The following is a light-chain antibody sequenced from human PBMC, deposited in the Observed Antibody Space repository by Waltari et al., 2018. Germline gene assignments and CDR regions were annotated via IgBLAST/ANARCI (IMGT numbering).Light chain of an antibody. V-gene: IGLV3-1*01. Sequence: SYDLTQPPAVSVSPGQTALITCPGDRLGSKPVSWYQHKPGQSPVLIIFEDRKRPSGIPERFSASNSGNTATLTIIGTQAMDEADYYCQAWDSTSFYVFGTGTKVSV. J-gene: IGLJ1*01. CDR2: EDR. CDR3: QAWDSTSFYV. CDR1: RLGSKP.